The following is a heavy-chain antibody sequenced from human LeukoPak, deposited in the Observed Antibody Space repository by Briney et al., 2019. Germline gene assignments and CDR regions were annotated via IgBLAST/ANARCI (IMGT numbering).Heavy chain of an antibody. Sequence: SETLSLTCTVSGGSISSSRYYWGWIRQPPGRGLEWIGSIHYSGGTYYNPSLKSRVTISVDTSKNQPSLKVSSVTAADTAVYYCAREKYSPGAVDYWGQGSLVTVSS. J-gene: IGHJ4*02. CDR3: AREKYSPGAVDY. V-gene: IGHV4-39*01. D-gene: IGHD6-6*01. CDR1: GGSISSSRYY. CDR2: IHYSGGT.